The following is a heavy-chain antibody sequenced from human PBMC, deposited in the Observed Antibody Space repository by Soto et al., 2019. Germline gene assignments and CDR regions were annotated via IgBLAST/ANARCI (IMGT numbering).Heavy chain of an antibody. V-gene: IGHV3-74*01. CDR2: IDGVGTGT. CDR3: KTVFEY. J-gene: IGHJ4*02. CDR1: GFTFTNYW. Sequence: VGSLRLSCAASGFTFTNYWMHWVRQVPGKGLVWVSRIDGVGTGTSYSDSVRGRFTISRDNAENTLYLQMNSLRAEDTAVYYCKTVFEYWGQGTPVTVSS.